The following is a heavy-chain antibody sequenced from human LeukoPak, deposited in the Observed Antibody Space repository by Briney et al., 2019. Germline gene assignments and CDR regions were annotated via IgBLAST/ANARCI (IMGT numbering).Heavy chain of an antibody. Sequence: ASVKVSCKASGYTFTSYDINWVRQATGQGLEWMGWMNPNSGNTGYAQKFQGRVTMTTDTSTSTAYMELRSLGSDDTAVYYCVRDYFCSGGTCDDCFDPWGQGTLVTVSS. D-gene: IGHD2-15*01. J-gene: IGHJ5*02. CDR1: GYTFTSYD. CDR3: VRDYFCSGGTCDDCFDP. V-gene: IGHV1-8*01. CDR2: MNPNSGNT.